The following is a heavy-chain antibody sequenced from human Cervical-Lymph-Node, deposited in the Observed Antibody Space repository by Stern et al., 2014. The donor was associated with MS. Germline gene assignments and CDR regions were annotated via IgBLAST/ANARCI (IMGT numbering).Heavy chain of an antibody. D-gene: IGHD3-9*01. J-gene: IGHJ4*02. Sequence: QVQLQESGPGLVKPSQTLSLTCTVSGGSISSGSYYWSWIRQPAGKGLEWIGRIYTSGSTHYNPSLKSRVTISVDTPKTHFSLKLSSGTAADTAVYYCARALGGDYDILNGYYKSHFDYWGQGTLVTVSS. CDR3: ARALGGDYDILNGYYKSHFDY. CDR1: GGSISSGSYY. CDR2: IYTSGST. V-gene: IGHV4-61*02.